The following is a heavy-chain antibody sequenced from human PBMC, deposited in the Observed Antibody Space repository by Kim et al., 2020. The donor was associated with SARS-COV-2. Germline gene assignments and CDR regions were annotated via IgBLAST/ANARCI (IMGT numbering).Heavy chain of an antibody. V-gene: IGHV3-23*01. Sequence: GGSLRLSCAASGFTFSSYVMSWVRQAPGKGLEWVSVISASGGSTYYGDSVKGRFTISRDNSKNMLYLQMNSLRVEDTAVYYCAKEYSTSSPDAFDVWGQGTMVTVSS. J-gene: IGHJ3*01. CDR1: GFTFSSYV. D-gene: IGHD6-6*01. CDR2: ISASGGST. CDR3: AKEYSTSSPDAFDV.